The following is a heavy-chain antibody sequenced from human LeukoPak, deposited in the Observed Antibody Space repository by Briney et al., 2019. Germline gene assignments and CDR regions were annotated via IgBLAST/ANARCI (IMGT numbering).Heavy chain of an antibody. J-gene: IGHJ3*02. CDR3: ARVFSSGYYGAGAIDI. CDR1: GFTFSSYW. V-gene: IGHV3-7*05. D-gene: IGHD6-19*01. Sequence: GGSLRLSCAASGFTFSSYWMSWVRQAPGKGLEWVANIKQDGSEKYYVDSVKGRFTISRDNAKNSLYLQMNSLRAEDTAVYYCARVFSSGYYGAGAIDIWGQGTMVTVSS. CDR2: IKQDGSEK.